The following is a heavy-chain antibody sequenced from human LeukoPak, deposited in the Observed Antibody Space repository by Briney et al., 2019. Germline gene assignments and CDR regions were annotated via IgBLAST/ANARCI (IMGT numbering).Heavy chain of an antibody. D-gene: IGHD2-2*02. CDR2: IYSSGSA. Sequence: SSETLSLTCSVSDGSISSYYWSWIRQPAGKGLEWIGRIYSSGSAHYNPSLTSRVTMSVDTSKNHFSLKLSSVTAADTAVYYCARVIYCSSRNCYTDCYNMDVWGKGTAVTVSS. CDR1: DGSISSYY. CDR3: ARVIYCSSRNCYTDCYNMDV. J-gene: IGHJ6*03. V-gene: IGHV4-4*07.